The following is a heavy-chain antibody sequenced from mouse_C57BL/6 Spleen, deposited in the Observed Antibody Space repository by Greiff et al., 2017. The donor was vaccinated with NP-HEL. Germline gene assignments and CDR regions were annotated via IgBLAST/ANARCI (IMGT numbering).Heavy chain of an antibody. CDR2: IHPNSGST. CDR1: GYTFTSYW. Sequence: QVQLQQPGAELVKPGASVKLSCKASGYTFTSYWMHWVKQRPGQGLEWIGMIHPNSGSTNYNEKFKSKATLTVDKSSSTAYMQLSSLTSEDSAVYYCARSYYGSSYHYYAMDYWGQGTSVTVSS. V-gene: IGHV1-64*01. J-gene: IGHJ4*01. CDR3: ARSYYGSSYHYYAMDY. D-gene: IGHD1-1*01.